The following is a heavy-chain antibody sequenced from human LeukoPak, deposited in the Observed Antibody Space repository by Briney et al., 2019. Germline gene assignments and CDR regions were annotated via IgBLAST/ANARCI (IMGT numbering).Heavy chain of an antibody. CDR1: GFTFKSSA. CDR3: AKVMIAFNAFDY. CDR2: ISSSGGGT. Sequence: GRSLRLSCAASGFTFKSSAMTCVSQAPGKGLEWVSTISSSGGGTFYADSVKGRFTTSRDNSKNTLYLQMNSLTVEDTAVYYCAKVMIAFNAFDYWGQGTLVTVSS. D-gene: IGHD3-22*01. V-gene: IGHV3-23*01. J-gene: IGHJ4*02.